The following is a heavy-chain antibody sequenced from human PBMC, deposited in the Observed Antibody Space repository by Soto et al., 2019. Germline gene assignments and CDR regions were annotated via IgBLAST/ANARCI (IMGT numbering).Heavy chain of an antibody. Sequence: LSETLSLTCAVSGYSISSGYYWGWIRQPPGKGLEWIGSIYHSGSTYYNPSLKSRVTISVDTPKNQFSLKLSSVTAADTAVYYCARGDRSPSYYDSRGHQSDFDISGQGTMLTVSS. CDR2: IYHSGST. J-gene: IGHJ3*02. D-gene: IGHD3-22*01. CDR3: ARGDRSPSYYDSRGHQSDFDI. CDR1: GYSISSGYY. V-gene: IGHV4-38-2*01.